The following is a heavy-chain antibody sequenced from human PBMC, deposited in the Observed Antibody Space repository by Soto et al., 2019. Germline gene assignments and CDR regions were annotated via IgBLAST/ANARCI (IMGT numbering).Heavy chain of an antibody. V-gene: IGHV1-8*01. CDR2: MNPNTGNI. CDR3: VRRVASGHRSWLDP. D-gene: IGHD2-21*01. J-gene: IGHJ5*02. Sequence: QVELVQSGAEVKKPGASVKVSCQASEDTFTHYDINWVRQATGPGLEWMGRMNPNTGNIDYSHKIQGRVTVTRDTSTTTVYMELSILRSDATAVYYCVRRVASGHRSWLDPCCHGTLVTVSS. CDR1: EDTFTHYD.